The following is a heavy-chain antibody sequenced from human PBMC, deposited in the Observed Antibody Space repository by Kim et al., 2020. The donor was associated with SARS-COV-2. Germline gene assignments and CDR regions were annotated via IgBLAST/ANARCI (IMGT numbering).Heavy chain of an antibody. CDR3: ATGSTSFGVGDY. D-gene: IGHD2-2*01. J-gene: IGHJ4*02. V-gene: IGHV1-24*01. Sequence: IYAQKFQGRVTMTEDTSTDTAYMELSSLRSEDTAVYYCATGSTSFGVGDYWGQGTLVTVSS.